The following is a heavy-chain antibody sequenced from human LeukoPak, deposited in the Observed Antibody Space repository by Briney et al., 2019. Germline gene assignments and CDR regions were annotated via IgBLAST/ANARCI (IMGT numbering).Heavy chain of an antibody. Sequence: SETLSLTFTVSGGSISSYYWSWIRQPPGKGLEWIGYIYYSGSTNYNPSLKSRVTISVDTSKNQFSLKLSSVTAADTAVYYCAREGAGAARYFDYWGQGTLVTVSS. CDR3: AREGAGAARYFDY. J-gene: IGHJ4*02. V-gene: IGHV4-59*01. D-gene: IGHD6-6*01. CDR2: IYYSGST. CDR1: GGSISSYY.